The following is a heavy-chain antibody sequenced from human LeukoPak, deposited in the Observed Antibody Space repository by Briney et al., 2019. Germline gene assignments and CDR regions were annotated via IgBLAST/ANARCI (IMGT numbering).Heavy chain of an antibody. CDR1: GFTFSSYA. V-gene: IGHV3-23*01. D-gene: IGHD6-19*01. J-gene: IGHJ4*02. CDR3: AKVSSAVAGYFGTKYYFDY. Sequence: PGGSLRLSCAASGFTFSSYAMSWVRQAPGKGLEWVSAISGSGGSTYYADSVKGRFTISRDNSKNTLYLQMNSLRAEDTAVYYCAKVSSAVAGYFGTKYYFDYWGQGTLVTVSP. CDR2: ISGSGGST.